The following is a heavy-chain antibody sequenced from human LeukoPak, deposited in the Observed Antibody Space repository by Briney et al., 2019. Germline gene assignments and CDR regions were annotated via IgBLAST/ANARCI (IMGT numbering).Heavy chain of an antibody. D-gene: IGHD6-19*01. CDR3: ARGAPRGAVAGTIDY. Sequence: GGSLRLSCAASGFTFSNYEMNWVRQAPGKGLEWVSSISSSSSYIYYADSVKGRFTISRDNAKNSLYLQMNSLRAEDTAVYYCARGAPRGAVAGTIDYWGQGTLVTVSS. J-gene: IGHJ4*02. V-gene: IGHV3-21*01. CDR1: GFTFSNYE. CDR2: ISSSSSYI.